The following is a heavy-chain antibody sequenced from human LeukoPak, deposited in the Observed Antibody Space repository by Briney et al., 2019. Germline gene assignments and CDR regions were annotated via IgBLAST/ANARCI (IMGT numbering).Heavy chain of an antibody. CDR3: AIRYSGSYNDY. J-gene: IGHJ4*02. D-gene: IGHD1-26*01. CDR2: IYPGDSDT. V-gene: IGHV5-51*01. Sequence: GESLKISCKGSGYSFSDYWIGWVRQIPGKGLEWMGIIYPGDSDTRYSPSFQGQVTVSADKSISTAYLQWNSLKASDTAMYYCAIRYSGSYNDYWGQGTLVTVSS. CDR1: GYSFSDYW.